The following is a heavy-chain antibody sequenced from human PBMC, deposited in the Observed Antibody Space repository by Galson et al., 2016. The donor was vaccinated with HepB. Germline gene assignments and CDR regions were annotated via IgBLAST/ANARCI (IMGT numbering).Heavy chain of an antibody. J-gene: IGHJ6*02. Sequence: SLRLSCAASGFTFNNHWMTWVRQAPGKGLEWVANIRQDGSEEDYMDSLKGRFTISRDNTKSSLFLQMDNLRAEDTAVYYCARGTRSRYYYYGIDVWGQGTTVIVSS. D-gene: IGHD3-3*01. CDR2: IRQDGSEE. CDR3: ARGTRSRYYYYGIDV. CDR1: GFTFNNHW. V-gene: IGHV3-7*01.